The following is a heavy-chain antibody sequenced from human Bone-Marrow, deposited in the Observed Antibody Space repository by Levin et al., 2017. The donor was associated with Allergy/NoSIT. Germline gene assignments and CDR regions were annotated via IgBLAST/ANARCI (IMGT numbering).Heavy chain of an antibody. V-gene: IGHV3-33*01. J-gene: IGHJ4*02. CDR2: IWFDGSNK. CDR1: GFTFSRHA. Sequence: GGSLRLSCAASGFTFSRHAMHWVRQAPGKGLEWVAAIWFDGSNKFYTDSVKGRFTISRDNSKNTLYVQMNTLRAEETAVYYCVRENYGDQNFDYWGQGTLVTVSS. D-gene: IGHD4-17*01. CDR3: VRENYGDQNFDY.